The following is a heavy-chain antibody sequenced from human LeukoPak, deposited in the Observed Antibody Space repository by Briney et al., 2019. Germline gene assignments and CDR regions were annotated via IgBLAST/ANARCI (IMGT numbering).Heavy chain of an antibody. D-gene: IGHD3-22*01. Sequence: SETLSLTCTVSGGSISSSSYYWGWIRQPPGKGLEWIGSIYYSGSTYYNPSLKSRVTISVDTSKNQFSLKLSSVTAADTAVYYCARYYDSSGYSLDVFDIWGQGKMVTVSS. CDR1: GGSISSSSYY. CDR3: ARYYDSSGYSLDVFDI. J-gene: IGHJ3*02. CDR2: IYYSGST. V-gene: IGHV4-39*01.